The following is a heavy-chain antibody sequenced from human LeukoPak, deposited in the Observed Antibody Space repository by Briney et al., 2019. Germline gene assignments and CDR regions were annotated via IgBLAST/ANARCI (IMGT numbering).Heavy chain of an antibody. CDR3: ARGGAARPDY. Sequence: PGGSLRLSRAASGFTFSSYGINWVRQTPGKGLEWVSYISSSSSAINYADSVRGRFTISRDNAKNSLYLQMNSLRPEDTAVYYCARGGAARPDYWGQGTLVTVSS. V-gene: IGHV3-48*01. J-gene: IGHJ4*02. D-gene: IGHD6-6*01. CDR1: GFTFSSYG. CDR2: ISSSSSAI.